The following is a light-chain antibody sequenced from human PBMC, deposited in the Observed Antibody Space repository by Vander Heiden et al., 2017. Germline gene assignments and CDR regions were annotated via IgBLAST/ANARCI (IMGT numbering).Light chain of an antibody. CDR1: STNIGSHY. V-gene: IGLV1-47*02. J-gene: IGLJ2*01. CDR2: RNH. CDR3: AAWDDSLSDPV. Sequence: QSVLPQPPSASGTPGQSVTIACSGSSTNIGSHYVFWYQQYPGTAPQPLLYRNHQPPSGVPDRFSGSKSGTSAALAISGLRSEEEADYHCAAWDDSLSDPVFGGGTKLTVL.